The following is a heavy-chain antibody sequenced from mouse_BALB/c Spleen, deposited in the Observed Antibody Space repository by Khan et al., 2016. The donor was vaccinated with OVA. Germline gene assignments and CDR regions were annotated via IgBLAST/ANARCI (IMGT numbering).Heavy chain of an antibody. J-gene: IGHJ2*01. CDR2: ISYSGNT. CDR3: ARWGNSYFDY. V-gene: IGHV3-2*02. Sequence: EVQLQQSGPGLVKPSQSLSLTCTVTGYSITSDYAWNWIRQFPGNKLEWMGYISYSGNTSYNPSLKSRISITRDTSKNQFFLQLNSVTTEDTATYYCARWGNSYFDYWGQGTTLTVSS. CDR1: GYSITSDYA.